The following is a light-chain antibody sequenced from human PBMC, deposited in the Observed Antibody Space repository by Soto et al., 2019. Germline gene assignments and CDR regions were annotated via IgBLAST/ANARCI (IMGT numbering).Light chain of an antibody. Sequence: EIVLTQSPGTLSLSPGERATLSCRASQSVSSSYLAWYQQKPGQAPRLLIYGVSNRATGIQDRLSGSGSGTDFTLTISRLEPEDFAVYYCQQYGSSPLTCGGGTKVEIK. CDR2: GVS. V-gene: IGKV3-20*01. CDR1: QSVSSSY. CDR3: QQYGSSPLT. J-gene: IGKJ4*01.